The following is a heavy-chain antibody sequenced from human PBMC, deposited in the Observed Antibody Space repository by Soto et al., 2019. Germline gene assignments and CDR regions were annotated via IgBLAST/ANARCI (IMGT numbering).Heavy chain of an antibody. CDR3: AGRPAERGWFGDLGDPDV. CDR1: GFTFSSYA. CDR2: ISGSGGST. J-gene: IGHJ6*04. Sequence: GGSLRLSCAASGFTFSSYAMSWVRQAPGKGLEWVSAISGSGGSTYYADSVKGRFTIPRDNSKNTLYLQMNSLRAEDTAVYYCAGRPAERGWFGDLGDPDVWGKGTTVTVSS. V-gene: IGHV3-23*01. D-gene: IGHD3-10*01.